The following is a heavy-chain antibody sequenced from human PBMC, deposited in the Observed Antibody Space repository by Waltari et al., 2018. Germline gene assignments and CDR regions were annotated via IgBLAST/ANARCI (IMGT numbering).Heavy chain of an antibody. Sequence: QLQLQESGPGLVKPSGTLSPTCVVSGASMISNYCWSWVRQSPGKGLEWIGQVDRSGRTNYSPSFASRVIMSLDTSINHFSLNMHSATAADTAVYYCARDRGRGLYLDSWGRGILVSVSP. CDR3: ARDRGRGLYLDS. D-gene: IGHD2-15*01. V-gene: IGHV4-4*02. J-gene: IGHJ4*02. CDR2: VDRSGRT. CDR1: GASMISNYC.